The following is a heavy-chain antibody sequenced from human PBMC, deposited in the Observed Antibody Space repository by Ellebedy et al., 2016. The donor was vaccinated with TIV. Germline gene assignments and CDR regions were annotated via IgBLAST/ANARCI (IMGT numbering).Heavy chain of an antibody. CDR3: ARYVGALPTRWGYYDSGPFDY. CDR2: ISSSSSYI. CDR1: GFTFSSYS. V-gene: IGHV3-21*01. J-gene: IGHJ4*02. Sequence: GESLKISXAASGFTFSSYSMNWVRQAPGKGLEWVSSISSSSSYIYYADSVKGRFTISRDNAKNSLYLQMNSLRAEDTAVYYCARYVGALPTRWGYYDSGPFDYWGQGTLVTVSS. D-gene: IGHD3-22*01.